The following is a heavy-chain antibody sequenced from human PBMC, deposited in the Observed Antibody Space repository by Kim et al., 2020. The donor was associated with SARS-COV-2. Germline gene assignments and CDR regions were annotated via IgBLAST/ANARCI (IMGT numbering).Heavy chain of an antibody. CDR3: ARLVPSYQLDAFDI. V-gene: IGHV5-51*01. Sequence: SPSFQGQVTISADKSIRTAYLQWSSLKASDTAMYYCARLVPSYQLDAFDIWGQGTMVTVSS. D-gene: IGHD2-2*01. J-gene: IGHJ3*02.